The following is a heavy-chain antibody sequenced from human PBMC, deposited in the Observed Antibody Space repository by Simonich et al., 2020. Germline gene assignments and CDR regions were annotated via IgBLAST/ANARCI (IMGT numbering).Heavy chain of an antibody. CDR3: ARGRNDFDY. V-gene: IGHV3-20*01. CDR1: GFTFDNYG. J-gene: IGHJ4*02. Sequence: EVQLVESGGGVVRPGGSLRLSCAASGFTFDNYGMSWVRQAQGNGLVWVWGINWNGGSTGYADSVKGLFTISRDNAKNSLYLQMNSLRAEDTALYHCARGRNDFDYWGQGTLVTVSS. D-gene: IGHD1-1*01. CDR2: INWNGGST.